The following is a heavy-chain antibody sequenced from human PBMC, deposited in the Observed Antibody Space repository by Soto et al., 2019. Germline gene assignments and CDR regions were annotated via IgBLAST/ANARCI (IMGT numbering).Heavy chain of an antibody. Sequence: GASVKVSCKASGYTFTSYGISWVRQAPGQGLEWMGWISAYNGSTSYAQKFQGRVTMTRDTSTSTVYMELSSLRSEDTAVYYCATDLGYRLGYCSGGSCYGNWFDPWGQGTLVTVSS. D-gene: IGHD2-15*01. CDR2: ISAYNGST. CDR1: GYTFTSYG. V-gene: IGHV1-18*01. CDR3: ATDLGYRLGYCSGGSCYGNWFDP. J-gene: IGHJ5*02.